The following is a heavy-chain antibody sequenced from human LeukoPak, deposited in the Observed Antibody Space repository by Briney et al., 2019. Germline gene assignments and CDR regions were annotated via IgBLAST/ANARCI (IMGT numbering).Heavy chain of an antibody. J-gene: IGHJ4*02. CDR3: ARDPYDSSGYYYGSIEVDY. V-gene: IGHV1-69*04. CDR2: IIPILGIA. Sequence: ASVKVSCKASGGTFSSYAISWVRQAPGQGLEWMGRIIPILGIANYAQKFQGRVTITADKSTSTAYMELSSLRSEDTAVYYCARDPYDSSGYYYGSIEVDYWGQGTLVTVSS. D-gene: IGHD3-22*01. CDR1: GGTFSSYA.